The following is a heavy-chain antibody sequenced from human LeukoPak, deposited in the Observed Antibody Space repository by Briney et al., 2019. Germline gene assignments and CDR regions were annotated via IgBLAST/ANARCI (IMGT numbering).Heavy chain of an antibody. V-gene: IGHV1-18*01. CDR1: GYTFTSYG. CDR3: ARDFIWYSSSSSSPAH. D-gene: IGHD6-6*01. J-gene: IGHJ4*02. Sequence: ASVKVSCKASGYTFTSYGISWVRQAPGQGLEWMGWISAYNGNTNYAQKLQGRVTMTTDTSTSTAYMELRSLRSDDTAVYYCARDFIWYSSSSSSPAHWGQGTLVTVSS. CDR2: ISAYNGNT.